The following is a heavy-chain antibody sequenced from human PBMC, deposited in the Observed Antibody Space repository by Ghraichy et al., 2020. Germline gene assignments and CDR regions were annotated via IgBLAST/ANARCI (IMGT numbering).Heavy chain of an antibody. CDR1: GYTFTGYY. D-gene: IGHD6-13*01. Sequence: ASVKVSCKASGYTFTGYYMHWVRQAPGQGLEWMGRINPNSGGTNYAQKFQGRVTMTRDTSISTAYMELSRLRSDDTAVYYCARDLYSSSWMLSYGMDVWGQGTTVTVSS. V-gene: IGHV1-2*06. CDR3: ARDLYSSSWMLSYGMDV. CDR2: INPNSGGT. J-gene: IGHJ6*02.